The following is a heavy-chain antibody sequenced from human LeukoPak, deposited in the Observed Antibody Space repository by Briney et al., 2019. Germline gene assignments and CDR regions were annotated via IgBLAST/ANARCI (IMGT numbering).Heavy chain of an antibody. CDR1: GYSISSGYY. CDR3: ARWDFDWSHFDY. Sequence: PSETLSLTCTVSGYSISSGYYWAWIRQPPGKGLQWIGNIYHSGNTYYNPSLKSRVSISVDTSKNQFSLKLSSVTAADTAVYYCARWDFDWSHFDYWGQGTLVTVSS. J-gene: IGHJ4*02. D-gene: IGHD3-9*01. V-gene: IGHV4-38-2*02. CDR2: IYHSGNT.